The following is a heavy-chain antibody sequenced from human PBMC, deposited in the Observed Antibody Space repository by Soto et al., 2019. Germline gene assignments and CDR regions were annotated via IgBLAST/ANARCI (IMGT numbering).Heavy chain of an antibody. CDR1: GGSISSGGYY. V-gene: IGHV4-31*03. J-gene: IGHJ6*03. Sequence: SETLSLTCTVSGGSISSGGYYWSWIRQHPGKGLEWIGYIYYSGSTYYNPSLKSRVAISVDTSKNQFSLKLSSVTAADTAVYYCAREARCSGRSCYWVDYYYYYMDVWGKGTTVTVSS. D-gene: IGHD2-15*01. CDR2: IYYSGST. CDR3: AREARCSGRSCYWVDYYYYYMDV.